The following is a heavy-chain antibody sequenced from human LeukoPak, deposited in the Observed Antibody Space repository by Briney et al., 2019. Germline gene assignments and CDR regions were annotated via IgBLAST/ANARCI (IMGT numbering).Heavy chain of an antibody. D-gene: IGHD6-19*01. V-gene: IGHV3-23*01. CDR3: AKSAVAGTDAFDI. CDR1: GFTFSSYS. CDR2: ISGSGGST. J-gene: IGHJ3*02. Sequence: GGSLRLSCAASGFTFSSYSVSWVRQAPGKGLEWVSAISGSGGSTYYADSLKGRLTISRDNSKNKLYLQINSLRAEDKAVYYCAKSAVAGTDAFDIWGQGTMVTVSS.